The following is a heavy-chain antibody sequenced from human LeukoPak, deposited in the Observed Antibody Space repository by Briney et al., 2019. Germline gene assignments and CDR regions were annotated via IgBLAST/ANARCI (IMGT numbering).Heavy chain of an antibody. CDR1: GGSIRGYY. J-gene: IGHJ4*02. Sequence: SETLSLTCTVSGGSIRGYYWSWIRQPPGKGLEWIGYIHYTGSTDYNPSLKSRVTISVDTSKNQFSLKLSSVTAADTAVYYCARSDEAVAELDYWGQGTLVTVSS. V-gene: IGHV4-59*01. CDR3: ARSDEAVAELDY. D-gene: IGHD6-19*01. CDR2: IHYTGST.